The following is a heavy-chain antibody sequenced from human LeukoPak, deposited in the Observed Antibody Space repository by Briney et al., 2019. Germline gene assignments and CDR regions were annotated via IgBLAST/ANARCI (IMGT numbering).Heavy chain of an antibody. V-gene: IGHV3-15*01. CDR2: IKSKTEGGTT. Sequence: GGSLRLSCAASGFTFSSYAMSWVRQAPGKGLEWVGRIKSKTEGGTTDYAAPVKGRFTISRDDSKNTLYLQMNSLKTEDTAVYYCTTGLTLGYWGQGTLVTVSS. CDR1: GFTFSSYA. J-gene: IGHJ4*02. D-gene: IGHD3-16*01. CDR3: TTGLTLGY.